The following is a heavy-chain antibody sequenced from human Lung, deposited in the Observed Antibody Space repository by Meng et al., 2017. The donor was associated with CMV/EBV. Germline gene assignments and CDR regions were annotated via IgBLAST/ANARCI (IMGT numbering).Heavy chain of an antibody. CDR2: ISYDGSNK. D-gene: IGHD6-19*01. J-gene: IGHJ3*02. Sequence: GGSLRLSXAASGFTFSSYAMHWVRQAPGKGLEWVAVISYDGSNKYYADSVKGRFTISRDNSKNTLYLQMNSLRAEDTAVYYCARDLSFSGWYRNAFDIWGQGTMVTVSS. CDR1: GFTFSSYA. CDR3: ARDLSFSGWYRNAFDI. V-gene: IGHV3-30*04.